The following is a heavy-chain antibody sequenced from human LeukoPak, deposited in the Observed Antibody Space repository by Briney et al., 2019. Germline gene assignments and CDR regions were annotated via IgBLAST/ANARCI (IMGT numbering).Heavy chain of an antibody. D-gene: IGHD3-22*01. CDR2: MWYDGRNK. CDR1: GFTFSNYW. Sequence: PGGSLRLSCAASGFTFSNYWMHWVRQGPGRGLEWVALMWYDGRNKYYADPVKGRFTISRDNSKNTLPLQLNSLRDEDTAVYYCARDGGSSGYHDALDIWGQGTMVTVSA. V-gene: IGHV3-33*08. CDR3: ARDGGSSGYHDALDI. J-gene: IGHJ3*02.